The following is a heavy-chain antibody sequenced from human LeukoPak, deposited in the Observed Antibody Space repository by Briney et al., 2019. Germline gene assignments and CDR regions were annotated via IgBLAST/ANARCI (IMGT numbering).Heavy chain of an antibody. CDR2: ISGSGGST. Sequence: GGSLRLFCAASGFTFSSYAMRGVRQAAGKGLDWVSAISGSGGSTYYEDSVNGRLTLTRDNSTNTLYLQMTSLRAEDTLVYYCAPQPDIVVVPAAMDYWGQGALVTVSS. J-gene: IGHJ4*02. V-gene: IGHV3-23*01. CDR3: APQPDIVVVPAAMDY. CDR1: GFTFSSYA. D-gene: IGHD2-2*01.